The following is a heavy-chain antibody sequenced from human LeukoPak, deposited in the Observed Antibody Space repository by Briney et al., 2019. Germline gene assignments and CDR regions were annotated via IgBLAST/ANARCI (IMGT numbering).Heavy chain of an antibody. Sequence: GRSLRLSCAASGFTFSTYAMHWVRQAPGKGLEWVALISYDGNNKYYADSVKGRFTISRDNSKNTLYLQMNSLRAEDTAVYYCARRAVPAADAFDIWGQGTMVTVSS. J-gene: IGHJ3*02. D-gene: IGHD2-2*01. CDR1: GFTFSTYA. V-gene: IGHV3-30-3*01. CDR2: ISYDGNNK. CDR3: ARRAVPAADAFDI.